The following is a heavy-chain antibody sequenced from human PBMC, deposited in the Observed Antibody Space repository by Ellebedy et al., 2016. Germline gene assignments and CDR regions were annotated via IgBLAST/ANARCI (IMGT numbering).Heavy chain of an antibody. CDR1: GFTFSSHG. CDR2: ISGAGGST. CDR3: AKDEGAWPRGAFDI. D-gene: IGHD4/OR15-4a*01. J-gene: IGHJ3*02. Sequence: GESLKISXAASGFTFSSHGLTWVRQAPGKGLEWVSGISGAGGSTYYADSAKGRFTISRDNSKNTLYLQMNSLRAEDTAVYYCAKDEGAWPRGAFDIWGQGTMVTVSS. V-gene: IGHV3-23*01.